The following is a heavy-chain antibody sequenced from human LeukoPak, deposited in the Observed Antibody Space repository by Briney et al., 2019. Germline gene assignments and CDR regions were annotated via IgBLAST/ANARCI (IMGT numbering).Heavy chain of an antibody. D-gene: IGHD5-12*01. J-gene: IGHJ4*02. CDR2: ISSSSSYI. CDR3: ASNSGYDYGGYDY. V-gene: IGHV3-21*01. CDR1: GFTFSSYS. Sequence: GGSLRLSCAASGFTFSSYSMNWVRQAPGKGLEWVSSISSSSSYIYYADSVKGRFTISRDNAKNSLYLQMNSLRAEDTAVYYCASNSGYDYGGYDYWGQGTLVTVSS.